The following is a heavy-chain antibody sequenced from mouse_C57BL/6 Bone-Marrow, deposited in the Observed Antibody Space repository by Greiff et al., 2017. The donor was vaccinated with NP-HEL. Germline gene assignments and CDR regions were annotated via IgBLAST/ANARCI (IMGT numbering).Heavy chain of an antibody. CDR2: ISNGGGST. Sequence: EVKLVESGGGLVQPGGSLKLSCAASGFTFSDYYMYWVRQTPEKRLEWVAYISNGGGSTYYPDTVKGRFTISRDNAKNTLYLQMSRLKSEDTAMYYCARQNYYGNWYFDVWGTGTTVTVSS. D-gene: IGHD1-1*01. CDR3: ARQNYYGNWYFDV. CDR1: GFTFSDYY. V-gene: IGHV5-12*01. J-gene: IGHJ1*03.